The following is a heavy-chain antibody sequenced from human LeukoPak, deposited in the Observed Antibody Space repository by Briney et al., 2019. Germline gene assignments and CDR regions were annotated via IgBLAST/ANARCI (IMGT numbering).Heavy chain of an antibody. CDR2: MNPNSGNT. J-gene: IGHJ3*02. CDR1: GYTFTSYD. Sequence: ASVKVSCEASGYTFTSYDINWVRQATGQGLEWMGWMNPNSGNTGYAQKFQGRVTITRNTSISTAYMELSSLRSEDTAVYYCARGIVAVPAAIFGAFDIWGQGTMVTVSS. CDR3: ARGIVAVPAAIFGAFDI. D-gene: IGHD2-2*02. V-gene: IGHV1-8*03.